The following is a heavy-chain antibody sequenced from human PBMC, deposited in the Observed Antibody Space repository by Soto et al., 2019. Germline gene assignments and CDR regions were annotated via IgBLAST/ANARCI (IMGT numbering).Heavy chain of an antibody. Sequence: GGSLRLSCAASGSTFSRYEMNWVRQAPGKGLEWVSYMSGSSSMVYYADSVKGRFTISRDNAKNSLYLQMNSLRAEDTAVYYCARERPRFTGYHGMDVWGQGTTVTVSS. V-gene: IGHV3-48*03. CDR3: ARERPRFTGYHGMDV. CDR1: GSTFSRYE. D-gene: IGHD3-9*01. CDR2: MSGSSSMV. J-gene: IGHJ6*02.